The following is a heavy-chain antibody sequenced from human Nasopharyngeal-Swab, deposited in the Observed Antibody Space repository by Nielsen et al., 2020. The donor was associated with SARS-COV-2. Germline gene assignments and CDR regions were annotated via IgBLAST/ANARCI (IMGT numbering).Heavy chain of an antibody. CDR1: GFTFEDYA. J-gene: IGHJ4*02. D-gene: IGHD4-11*01. Sequence: SLKISCVASGFTFEDYAMHWVRQSPGKGLEWVSGFSWKSNNIDYADSVKGRFTISRDNARNSLYLQINSLRAEDTAMYYCARESVSITTYIDHWGQGTLVTVSS. CDR2: FSWKSNNI. CDR3: ARESVSITTYIDH. V-gene: IGHV3-9*01.